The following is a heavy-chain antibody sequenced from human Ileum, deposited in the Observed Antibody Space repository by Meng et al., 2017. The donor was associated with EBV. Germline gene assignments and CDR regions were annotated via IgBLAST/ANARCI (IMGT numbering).Heavy chain of an antibody. CDR3: VYSSSFH. D-gene: IGHD6-13*01. Sequence: VLRWALWGGLVTPVGSLELSCAASGFTFSNYYINWIRQAPGKGLEWVSFISSTGSTTYYADSVKGRFTVSRDNAKNSLFLQMHSLRAEDTAVYYCVYSSSFHWGQGTLVTVSS. J-gene: IGHJ4*02. CDR2: ISSTGSTT. CDR1: GFTFSNYY. V-gene: IGHV3-11*01.